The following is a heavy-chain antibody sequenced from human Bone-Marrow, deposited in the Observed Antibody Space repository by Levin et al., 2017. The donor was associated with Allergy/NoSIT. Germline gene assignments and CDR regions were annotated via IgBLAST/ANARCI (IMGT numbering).Heavy chain of an antibody. CDR3: TGTYGDYFAN. CDR1: GFSLSASG. Sequence: PGGSLRLSCVASGFSLSASGVHWVRQSPGQGLEWIGRIRNSAYNHATIVTASLRGRFSVSRDDSKEMAYLEMNSLRPEDTAVYYRTGTYGDYFANWGQGTLVTVSS. V-gene: IGHV3-73*01. CDR2: IRNSAYNHAT. J-gene: IGHJ4*02. D-gene: IGHD4-17*01.